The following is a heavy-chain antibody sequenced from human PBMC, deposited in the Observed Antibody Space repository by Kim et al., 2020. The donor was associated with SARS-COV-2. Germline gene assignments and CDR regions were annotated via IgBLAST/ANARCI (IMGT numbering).Heavy chain of an antibody. CDR3: AKDQAGGRITIFGVVESYGMDV. CDR2: ISYDGSNK. V-gene: IGHV3-30*18. D-gene: IGHD3-3*01. CDR1: GFTFSSYG. Sequence: GGSLRLSCAASGFTFSSYGMHWVRQAPGKGLEWVAVISYDGSNKYYADSVKGRFTISRDNSKNTLYLQMNSLRAEDTAVYYCAKDQAGGRITIFGVVESYGMDVWGQGTTVTVSS. J-gene: IGHJ6*02.